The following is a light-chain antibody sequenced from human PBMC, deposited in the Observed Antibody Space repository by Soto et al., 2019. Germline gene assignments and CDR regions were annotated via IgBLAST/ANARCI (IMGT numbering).Light chain of an antibody. J-gene: IGKJ4*01. CDR2: AAS. CDR1: QSVSSSY. Sequence: IVFSQSPGALSFSPGERATLSCRASQSVSSSYLAWYQQKPGQAPRLLIYAASSRDTGIPARFSGSGSGTDFTLTISSLEPDDFAVYYCQQYVSSPLTFGGGTKVDIK. CDR3: QQYVSSPLT. V-gene: IGKV3-20*01.